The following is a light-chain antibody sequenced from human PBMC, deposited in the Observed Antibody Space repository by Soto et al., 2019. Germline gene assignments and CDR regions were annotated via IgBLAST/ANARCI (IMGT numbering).Light chain of an antibody. CDR1: QSVSTS. Sequence: IVLTQSPATLSLSPGERAALSCRASQSVSTSLAWYQHKPGQAPRLIIYDASKRAPGIPARFSGCGSGTDFTLTISSLEPEDFAVYYCQVRDVWPSFGQGTKVEI. CDR2: DAS. J-gene: IGKJ1*01. CDR3: QVRDVWPS. V-gene: IGKV3-11*01.